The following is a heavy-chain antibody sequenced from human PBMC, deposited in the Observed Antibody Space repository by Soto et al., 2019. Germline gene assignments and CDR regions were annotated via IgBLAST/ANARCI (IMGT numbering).Heavy chain of an antibody. CDR3: SRALDS. V-gene: IGHV3-7*01. J-gene: IGHJ4*02. CDR1: GFTFSTYW. Sequence: PGGSLRLSCAASGFTFSTYWMDWVRQTPGKGLEWVANINQDGSGKNYVDFVKGRFTIYRDNAKNTLYLQMSSLTAEDSALYYCSRALDSWGQGTLVTVSS. CDR2: INQDGSGK.